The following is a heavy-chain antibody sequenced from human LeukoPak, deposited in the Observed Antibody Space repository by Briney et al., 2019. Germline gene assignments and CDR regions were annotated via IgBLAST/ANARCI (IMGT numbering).Heavy chain of an antibody. CDR1: GFTFTNSS. Sequence: VASVTVSCKASGFTFTNSSIQWIRQARGQGLEWIGWIVGDSTDTYYAQRFQERVTITTDMSTSTSYLELSSLRSEDTAVYYCAADPDTTMAFDCWGQATLVTVPS. CDR2: IVGDSTDT. D-gene: IGHD5-18*01. CDR3: AADPDTTMAFDC. V-gene: IGHV1-58*02. J-gene: IGHJ4*02.